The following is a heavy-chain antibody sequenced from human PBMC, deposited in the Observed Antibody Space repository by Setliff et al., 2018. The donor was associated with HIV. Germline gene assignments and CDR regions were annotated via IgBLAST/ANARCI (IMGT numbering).Heavy chain of an antibody. J-gene: IGHJ6*03. D-gene: IGHD3-22*01. CDR1: GGSIGGHY. Sequence: SETLSLTCTVSGGSIGGHYWSWIRQPPGKGLEWIGYIYYSGSTNYNSSLKSRVTISVDTSKNQFSLKLSSVTAADTAVYYCAREGTHYYDSSGFFSHYYYMDVWGKGTTVTVSS. V-gene: IGHV4-59*11. CDR2: IYYSGST. CDR3: AREGTHYYDSSGFFSHYYYMDV.